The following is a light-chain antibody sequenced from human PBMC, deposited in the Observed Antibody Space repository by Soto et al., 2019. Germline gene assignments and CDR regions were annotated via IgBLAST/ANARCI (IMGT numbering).Light chain of an antibody. CDR3: QQDYNLPIT. J-gene: IGKJ5*01. V-gene: IGKV3D-7*01. CDR2: GAS. Sequence: EIVMTQSPATLSLSPGERATLSCRASQSFSGSYLSWYQQKPGQAPRLLIYGASTRATGIPARFSGSGSGTDFTLTISSLQPEDFAVYYCQQDYNLPITFGQGTRLENK. CDR1: QSFSGSY.